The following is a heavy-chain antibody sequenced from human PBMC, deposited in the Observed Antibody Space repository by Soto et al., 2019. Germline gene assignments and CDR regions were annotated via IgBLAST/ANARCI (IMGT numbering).Heavy chain of an antibody. J-gene: IGHJ3*02. D-gene: IGHD2-15*01. CDR3: AREGRVVAATPRAFDI. Sequence: SETLSLTCTVSGGSISSGGYYWSWIRQHPGKGLEWIGYIYYSGSTYYNPSLKSRVTISVDTSKNQFSLKLSSVTAADTAVYYCAREGRVVAATPRAFDIWGQGTMVTVSS. CDR2: IYYSGST. V-gene: IGHV4-31*03. CDR1: GGSISSGGYY.